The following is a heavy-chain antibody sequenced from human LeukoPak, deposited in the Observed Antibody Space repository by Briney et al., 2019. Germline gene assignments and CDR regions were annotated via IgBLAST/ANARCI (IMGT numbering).Heavy chain of an antibody. CDR2: IYSGGST. CDR3: ARDSSSWPFFDY. Sequence: GGSLRLSCAASGFTVSSNDMSWVRQAPGKGLEWVSVIYSGGSTYYADSVKGRFTISRDNSKNTLYLQMNSLRAEDTAVYYCARDSSSWPFFDYWGQGTLVTVSS. J-gene: IGHJ4*02. D-gene: IGHD6-13*01. CDR1: GFTVSSND. V-gene: IGHV3-66*01.